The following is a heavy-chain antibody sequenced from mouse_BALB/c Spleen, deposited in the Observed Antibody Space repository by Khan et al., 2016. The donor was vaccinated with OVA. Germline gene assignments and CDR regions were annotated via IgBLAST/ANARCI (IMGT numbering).Heavy chain of an antibody. V-gene: IGHV5-4*02. Sequence: EVELVESGGGLVKPGGSLKLSCAASGFTFSDYYMYWVRQTPGKRLEWVATISDGGRYTYYPDSVTGRFTISRDDAKNNLYLQMSSLKSEDTAMYYCARGYYGDPFAYWGQGTLVTVSA. D-gene: IGHD2-13*01. CDR2: ISDGGRYT. CDR3: ARGYYGDPFAY. CDR1: GFTFSDYY. J-gene: IGHJ3*01.